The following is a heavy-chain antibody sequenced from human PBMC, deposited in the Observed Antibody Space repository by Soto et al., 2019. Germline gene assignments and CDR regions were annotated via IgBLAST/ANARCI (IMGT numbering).Heavy chain of an antibody. Sequence: HGESLKLSCKGSGYIFANDWIAWVRQMPGKGLEWMGMIFPGDSDTRYSPSFQGQVTISADKSINTAYLQWSSLKASDTAIYYCARRVAAHPYFDYWGQGALVTVSS. V-gene: IGHV5-51*01. CDR1: GYIFANDW. J-gene: IGHJ4*02. CDR3: ARRVAAHPYFDY. D-gene: IGHD6-6*01. CDR2: IFPGDSDT.